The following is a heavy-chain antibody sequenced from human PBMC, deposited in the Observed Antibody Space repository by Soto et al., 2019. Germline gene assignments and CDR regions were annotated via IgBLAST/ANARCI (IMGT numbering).Heavy chain of an antibody. CDR2: INHSGST. CDR1: GGSFSGYY. D-gene: IGHD6-19*01. V-gene: IGHV4-34*01. CDR3: ARAGAVAGTLNDY. Sequence: SETLSLTCAVYGGSFSGYYWSWIRQPPGKGLEWIGEINHSGSTNYNPSLKSRVTKSVDTSKNQFSLKLSSVTAADTAVYYCARAGAVAGTLNDYWGQGTLVTVSS. J-gene: IGHJ4*02.